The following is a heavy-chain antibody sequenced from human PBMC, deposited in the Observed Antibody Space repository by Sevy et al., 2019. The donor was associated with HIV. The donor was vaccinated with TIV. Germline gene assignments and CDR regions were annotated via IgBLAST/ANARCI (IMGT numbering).Heavy chain of an antibody. J-gene: IGHJ4*02. CDR2: IYYSGST. V-gene: IGHV4-39*01. CDR3: AGLDFWSGYPYFDY. CDR1: GGSISSSSYY. D-gene: IGHD3-3*01. Sequence: SETLSLTCTVSGGSISSSSYYWGWIRQPPGKGLEWIGSIYYSGSTYYNPSLKSRFTISVDTSKDQFSLKLSSVTAADTAVYYCAGLDFWSGYPYFDYWGQGTLVTVSS.